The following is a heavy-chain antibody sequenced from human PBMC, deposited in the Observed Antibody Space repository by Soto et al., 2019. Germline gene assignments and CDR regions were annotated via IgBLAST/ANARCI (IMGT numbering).Heavy chain of an antibody. Sequence: QVQLQESGPGLVKPSQTLSLTCTVSGGSISIGGYYWSWIRQHPGKGLEWIGYIYYSGSTYYNPSLKSRVTISVDTSKNRFSLKLSSVTAADTAVYYCAVEGGYGDYYYYLDVWGKGTTVTVSS. V-gene: IGHV4-31*03. CDR1: GGSISIGGYY. CDR2: IYYSGST. D-gene: IGHD5-12*01. J-gene: IGHJ6*03. CDR3: AVEGGYGDYYYYLDV.